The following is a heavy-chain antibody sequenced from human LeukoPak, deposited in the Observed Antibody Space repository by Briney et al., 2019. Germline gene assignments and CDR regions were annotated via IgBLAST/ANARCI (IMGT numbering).Heavy chain of an antibody. CDR2: ISSSSSYI. V-gene: IGHV3-21*01. D-gene: IGHD3-16*01. CDR1: GFTFSSYS. CDR3: ARGGSDYYGMDV. Sequence: GGSLRLSCAASGFTFSSYSMNWLRQAPGKGLEWVSSISSSSSYIYYADSVKGRFTISRDNAKNSLYLQMNSLRAEDTAVYYCARGGSDYYGMDVWGQGTTVTVSS. J-gene: IGHJ6*02.